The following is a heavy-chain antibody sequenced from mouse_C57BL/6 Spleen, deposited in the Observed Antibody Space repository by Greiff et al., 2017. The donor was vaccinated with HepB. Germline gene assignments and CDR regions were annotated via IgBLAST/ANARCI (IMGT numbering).Heavy chain of an antibody. D-gene: IGHD1-1*01. J-gene: IGHJ1*03. V-gene: IGHV1-5*01. CDR1: GYTFTSYW. Sequence: VQLKESGTVLARPGASVKMSCKTSGYTFTSYWMHWVKQRPGQGLEWIGAIYPGNSDTSYNQKFKGKAKLTAVTSASTAYMELSSLTNEDSAVYYCTGGITTVVDWYFDVWGTGTTVTVSS. CDR3: TGGITTVVDWYFDV. CDR2: IYPGNSDT.